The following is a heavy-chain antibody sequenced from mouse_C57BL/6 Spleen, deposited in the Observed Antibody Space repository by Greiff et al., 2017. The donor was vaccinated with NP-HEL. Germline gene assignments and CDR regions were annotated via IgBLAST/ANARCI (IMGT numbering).Heavy chain of an antibody. J-gene: IGHJ1*03. CDR1: GFTFSSYT. Sequence: EVMLVESGGGLVKPGGSLKLSCAASGFTFSSYTMSWVRQTPEKRLEWVATISGGGGNTYYPDSVKGRFTISRDNAKNTLYLQMSSLRSEDTALYYCARHTTYYGSSYPYWYFDVWGTGTTVTVSS. V-gene: IGHV5-9*01. D-gene: IGHD1-1*01. CDR3: ARHTTYYGSSYPYWYFDV. CDR2: ISGGGGNT.